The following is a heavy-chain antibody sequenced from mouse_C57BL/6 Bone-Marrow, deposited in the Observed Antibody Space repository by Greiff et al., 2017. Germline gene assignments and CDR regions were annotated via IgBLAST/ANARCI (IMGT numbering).Heavy chain of an antibody. J-gene: IGHJ3*01. CDR2: LDPSDSST. V-gene: IGHV1-50*01. CDR1: GYTFTSYW. Sequence: QVQLQQPGAELVKPGASVKLSCKASGYTFTSYWMQWVKQRPGQGLEWIGELDPSDSSTNYNQKFKGKATLTVDTSSSTAYMQRSSLTSEDSAVYYCAREAALFAYWGQGTLVTVSA. CDR3: AREAALFAY.